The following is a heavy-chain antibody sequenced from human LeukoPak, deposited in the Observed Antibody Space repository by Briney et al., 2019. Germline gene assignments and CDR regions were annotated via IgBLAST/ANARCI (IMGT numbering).Heavy chain of an antibody. V-gene: IGHV1-8*01. CDR2: MNPNSGNT. D-gene: IGHD2-2*01. CDR1: GYTFTTYD. J-gene: IGHJ4*02. CDR3: ARGNCSTTTCFFNDF. Sequence: GASVKVSCKASGYTFTTYDINWVRQATGQGPEWRGWMNPNSGNTGYAQKFQGRVTMTRNTSIKTAYLELSRLRSEDTAVYYCARGNCSTTTCFFNDFWGQGTLVTTSS.